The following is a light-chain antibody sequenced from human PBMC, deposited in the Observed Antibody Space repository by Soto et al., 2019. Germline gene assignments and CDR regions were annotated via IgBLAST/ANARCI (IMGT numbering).Light chain of an antibody. CDR1: KSVSSN. CDR2: GAS. V-gene: IGKV3D-15*01. Sequence: EIVMTQSPATLSVSPGERAILSCRASKSVSSNLAWYQQKPGQAPRLLIYGASIRATGIPARFSGSGSGTEFTLTISSLQSEDFAVYYCQQYNNWPPGITFGQGTRLEIK. J-gene: IGKJ5*01. CDR3: QQYNNWPPGIT.